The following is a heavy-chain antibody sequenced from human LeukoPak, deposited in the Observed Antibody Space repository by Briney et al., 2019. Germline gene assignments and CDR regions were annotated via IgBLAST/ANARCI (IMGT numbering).Heavy chain of an antibody. CDR1: GVSISNYF. D-gene: IGHD2-2*01. Sequence: SETLSLTCSVSGVSISNYFWTWIRQPPGKGLEWIGYIYSSGSTYYNPSLKSRVTISVDTSKNRFSLKLSTVTAADTAVYYCARQEGYCSSTSCHNHFDYWGQGTLVTVSS. V-gene: IGHV4-59*08. J-gene: IGHJ4*02. CDR3: ARQEGYCSSTSCHNHFDY. CDR2: IYSSGST.